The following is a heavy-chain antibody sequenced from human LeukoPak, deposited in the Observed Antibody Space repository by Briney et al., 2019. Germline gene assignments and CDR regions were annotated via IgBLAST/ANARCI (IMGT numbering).Heavy chain of an antibody. Sequence: SQTLSLTCAISGDSVSSNSVAWNWVRQSPSRGLEWLGRTYYRSKWYNDYAESVKSRINIKPDTSKNQFSLQLNSVTPEDTAVYYCARDQAGLDYWGQGTLVTVSS. CDR1: GDSVSSNSVA. V-gene: IGHV6-1*01. D-gene: IGHD6-13*01. CDR3: ARDQAGLDY. CDR2: TYYRSKWYN. J-gene: IGHJ4*02.